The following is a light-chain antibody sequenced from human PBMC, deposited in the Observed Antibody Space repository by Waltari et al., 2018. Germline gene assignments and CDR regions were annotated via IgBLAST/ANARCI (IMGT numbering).Light chain of an antibody. CDR1: SSDVGGFNY. Sequence: QSALTQPASVSGSPGQSITISCTGTSSDVGGFNYVSWYQQHPGKVPKLMIYDVSKRPSGVSNRFSGSKSGTTASLTISGLQAEDEGDYYCSSYTNNNTVVFGGGTKLTVL. V-gene: IGLV2-14*01. J-gene: IGLJ2*01. CDR2: DVS. CDR3: SSYTNNNTVV.